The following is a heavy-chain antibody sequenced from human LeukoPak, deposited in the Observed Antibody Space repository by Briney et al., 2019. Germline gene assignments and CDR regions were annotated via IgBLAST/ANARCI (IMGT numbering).Heavy chain of an antibody. CDR1: GFTVSSTY. V-gene: IGHV3-66*01. Sequence: GGSLRLSCAASGFTVSSTYMSWVRQAPGKGLEWVSVFYSGDTTYYANSVKGRFTISRDSSKNMLCLQMNSLRAEDTAVYYCARRLLTGYYEFWGQGTLVTVSS. J-gene: IGHJ4*02. CDR3: ARRLLTGYYEF. D-gene: IGHD3-9*01. CDR2: FYSGDTT.